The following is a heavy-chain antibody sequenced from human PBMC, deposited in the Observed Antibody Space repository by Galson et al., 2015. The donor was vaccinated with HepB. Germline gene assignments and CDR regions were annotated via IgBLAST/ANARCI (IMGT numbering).Heavy chain of an antibody. J-gene: IGHJ4*02. Sequence: SLRLSCAASGFTFSSYAMHWVRQAPGKGLEYVSAISSNGGSTYYADSVKGRFTISRDNSKNTLYLQMSSLRAEDTAVYYCVKGISPRGSFFDYWGQGTLVTVSS. CDR2: ISSNGGST. D-gene: IGHD2-15*01. CDR1: GFTFSSYA. CDR3: VKGISPRGSFFDY. V-gene: IGHV3-64D*06.